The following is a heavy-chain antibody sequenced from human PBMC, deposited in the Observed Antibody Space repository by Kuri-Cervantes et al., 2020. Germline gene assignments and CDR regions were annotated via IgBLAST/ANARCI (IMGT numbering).Heavy chain of an antibody. V-gene: IGHV3-48*01. CDR3: AKDLAATVTSGGDAFDT. Sequence: GGSLRLSCAASGFTLSSYSMNWVRQAPGKGLEWVSHITSSASTMYYADSVKGRFTISRDNAKNSLYLQMNSLRAEDTAVYYCAKDLAATVTSGGDAFDTWGQGTMVTVSS. CDR1: GFTLSSYS. D-gene: IGHD3-16*01. J-gene: IGHJ3*02. CDR2: ITSSASTM.